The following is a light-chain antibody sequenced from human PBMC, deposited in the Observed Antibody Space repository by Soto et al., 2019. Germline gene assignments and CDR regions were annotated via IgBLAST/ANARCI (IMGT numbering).Light chain of an antibody. V-gene: IGKV1-39*01. CDR2: SAS. Sequence: DIQMTQSPSFLSASVGDRVTITCRASQRISSYLNWYQQKPGQAPKLLIYSASGLQSGVPSRFSGSGSGTDFTLTISSLQPEDFATYYCQQSYSTPITFGPGTQLDV. CDR3: QQSYSTPIT. J-gene: IGKJ3*01. CDR1: QRISSY.